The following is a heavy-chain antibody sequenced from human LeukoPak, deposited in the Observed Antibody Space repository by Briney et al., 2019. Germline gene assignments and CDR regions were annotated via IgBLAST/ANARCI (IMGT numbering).Heavy chain of an antibody. Sequence: ASAKVSCKASGYTFTSYDINWVRQATGQGLEWMGWMNPNSGNTGYAQKFQGRVTITRNTSISTAYMELSSLRSEDTAVYYCARDRGQHAFDIWGQGTMVTVSS. CDR2: MNPNSGNT. CDR1: GYTFTSYD. V-gene: IGHV1-8*03. D-gene: IGHD1-1*01. CDR3: ARDRGQHAFDI. J-gene: IGHJ3*02.